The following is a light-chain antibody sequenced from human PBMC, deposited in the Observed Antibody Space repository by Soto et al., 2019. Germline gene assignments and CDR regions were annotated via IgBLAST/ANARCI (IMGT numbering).Light chain of an antibody. V-gene: IGKV1-9*01. CDR3: QQLNSFPIT. CDR1: QSIRSY. J-gene: IGKJ5*01. Sequence: DIQLTQSPSSLSASVGDKVTITCRASQSIRSYLNWVQQKPGKAPKLLIYAASSSQSGVPSRFSGSGSGTEFTLTITSLQPEDFATYYCQQLNSFPITFGQGTRLEIK. CDR2: AAS.